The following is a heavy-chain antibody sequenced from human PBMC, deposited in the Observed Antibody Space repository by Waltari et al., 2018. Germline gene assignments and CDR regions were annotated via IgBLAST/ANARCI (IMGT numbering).Heavy chain of an antibody. CDR3: ARDYCDRTNCHGMYV. V-gene: IGHV3-30*04. CDR1: EFTFRCYA. J-gene: IGHJ6*02. Sequence: QVQLVESGGGVVQPGRSLRLSCAASEFTFRCYAMHWVRQAPGKGLAGVAVISYNGRNIYYLDSVNGRFTISRDNSNKTLYLQMNSLRPEDTAVYYCARDYCDRTNCHGMYVWGQGTTVTVSS. CDR2: ISYNGRNI. D-gene: IGHD3-22*01.